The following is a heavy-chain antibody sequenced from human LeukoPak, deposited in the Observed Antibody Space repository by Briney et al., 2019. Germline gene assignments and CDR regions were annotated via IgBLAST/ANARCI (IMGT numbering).Heavy chain of an antibody. CDR1: GFTVNTNY. CDR3: AKQYCSGGSCYRAPDY. D-gene: IGHD2-15*01. CDR2: ISGSGGST. V-gene: IGHV3-23*01. J-gene: IGHJ4*02. Sequence: GGSLRLSCAASGFTVNTNYMSWVRQAPGKGLEWVSAISGSGGSTYYADSVKGRFTISRDNSKNTLYLQMNSLRAEDTAVYYCAKQYCSGGSCYRAPDYWGQGTLVTVSS.